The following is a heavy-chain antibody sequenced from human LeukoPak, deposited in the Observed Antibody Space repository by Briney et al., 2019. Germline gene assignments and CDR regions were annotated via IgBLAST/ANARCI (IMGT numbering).Heavy chain of an antibody. CDR3: AKEGGGGEIDY. Sequence: PGGSLRLSCAASGFTFDAYSMHWVRQAPGKGLEWVSLISWDGGGTYYAASVMGRFTISRDNSKNSLYLQMSSLRIEDTAFYYCAKEGGGGEIDYWGQGTLVTVSS. CDR2: ISWDGGGT. V-gene: IGHV3-43*01. D-gene: IGHD3-16*01. CDR1: GFTFDAYS. J-gene: IGHJ4*02.